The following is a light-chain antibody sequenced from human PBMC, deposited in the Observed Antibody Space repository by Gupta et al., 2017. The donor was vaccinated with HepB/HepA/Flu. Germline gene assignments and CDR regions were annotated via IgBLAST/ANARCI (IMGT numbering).Light chain of an antibody. J-gene: IGLJ2*01. CDR3: SSYTSSSTLVV. CDR2: DVS. V-gene: IGLV2-14*03. Sequence: QSALTHPASVSGSPGQSITISCTGTSSDVGGYNYVSWYQQHPGKAPKLMIYDVSNRPSGVSNRFSGSKSGNTASLTIFGLQAEDEDDDYCSSYTSSSTLVVFGGGTKLTVL. CDR1: SSDVGGYNY.